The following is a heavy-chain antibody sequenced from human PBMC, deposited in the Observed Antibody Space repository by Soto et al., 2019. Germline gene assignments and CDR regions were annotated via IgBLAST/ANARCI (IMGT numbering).Heavy chain of an antibody. CDR1: GFTFSSYA. CDR3: AKYLKDGSGSYYKLGLFDY. J-gene: IGHJ4*02. V-gene: IGHV3-23*01. D-gene: IGHD3-10*01. Sequence: GGSLRLSCAASGFTFSSYAMSWVRQAPGKGLEWVSAISGSGGSTYYADSVKGRFTISRDNSKNTLYLQMNSLRAEDTAVYYCAKYLKDGSGSYYKLGLFDYWGQGTLVTVSS. CDR2: ISGSGGST.